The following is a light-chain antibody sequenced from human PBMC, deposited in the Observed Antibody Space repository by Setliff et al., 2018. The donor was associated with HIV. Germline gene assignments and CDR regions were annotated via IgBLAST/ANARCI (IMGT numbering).Light chain of an antibody. CDR3: QQTYSAWT. CDR2: AAS. J-gene: IGKJ1*01. V-gene: IGKV1-39*01. Sequence: DIQLTQSPSSLSASVGDRVTITCRANQSISNHLNWYQQRPGKAPNHLIYAASNLQSGVPSRFTGSGSGTEFTVTISGLQPEEFATYFCQQTYSAWTFGPGTKVDIK. CDR1: QSISNH.